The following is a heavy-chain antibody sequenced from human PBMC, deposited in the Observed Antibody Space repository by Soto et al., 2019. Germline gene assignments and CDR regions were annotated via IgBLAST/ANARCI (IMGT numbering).Heavy chain of an antibody. D-gene: IGHD6-19*01. CDR1: GFTFSSYA. CDR2: ISSDGSST. J-gene: IGHJ4*02. Sequence: GGSLRLSCAASGFTFSSYAMNWVRQAPGKGLEWVSRISSDGSSTSYADSVKGRFTISRDNAKNTLYLQMNSLRAEDTAVYYCARAAVPDYWGQGTLVTVSS. CDR3: ARAAVPDY. V-gene: IGHV3-74*01.